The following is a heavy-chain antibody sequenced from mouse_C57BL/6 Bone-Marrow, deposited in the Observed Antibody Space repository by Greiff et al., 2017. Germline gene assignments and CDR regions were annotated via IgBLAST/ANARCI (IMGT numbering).Heavy chain of an antibody. CDR1: GYTFTSYW. J-gene: IGHJ3*01. Sequence: QVQLQQPGAELVKPGASVKLSCKASGYTFTSYWMHWVKQRPGQGLEWIGMIHPNSGSTNYNEKFKSKDTLTVDKSSSTAYMQLSSLTSEDSAVYYCARRDSSGSGAWFAYWGQGTLVTVSA. V-gene: IGHV1-64*01. D-gene: IGHD3-2*02. CDR3: ARRDSSGSGAWFAY. CDR2: IHPNSGST.